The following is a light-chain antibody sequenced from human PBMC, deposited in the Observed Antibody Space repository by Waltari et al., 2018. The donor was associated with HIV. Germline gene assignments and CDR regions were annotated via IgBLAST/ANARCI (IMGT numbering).Light chain of an antibody. Sequence: QSVLTQPPSASGTPGQRVTISCSGSSSNIGSYYVYWYQQLPGTAPKLLIYRNKQRPSVVPDRISGSKSCNSASPGISGLRSEDEADYYCAAWADSLSAVVFGGGTKLTVL. CDR2: RNK. CDR1: SSNIGSYY. J-gene: IGLJ2*01. V-gene: IGLV1-47*01. CDR3: AAWADSLSAVV.